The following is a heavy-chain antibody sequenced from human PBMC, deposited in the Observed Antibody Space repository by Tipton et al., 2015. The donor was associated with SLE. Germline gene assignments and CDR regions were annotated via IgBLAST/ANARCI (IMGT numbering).Heavy chain of an antibody. D-gene: IGHD3-3*01. CDR3: ARGTFWSGYYGWFDP. V-gene: IGHV4-34*01. CDR2: INHSGST. CDR1: GGSFSGYY. Sequence: TLSLSCAVYGGSFSGYYWSWIRQPPGKGLEWIGDINHSGSTNYNPSLKSRVTISVNTSKNQFSLKLSSVTAADTAVYYCARGTFWSGYYGWFDPWGQGTLVTVSS. J-gene: IGHJ5*02.